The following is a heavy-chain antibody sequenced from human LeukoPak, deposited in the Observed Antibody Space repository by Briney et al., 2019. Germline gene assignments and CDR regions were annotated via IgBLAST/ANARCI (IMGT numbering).Heavy chain of an antibody. CDR2: MYHSGSI. V-gene: IGHV4-38-2*02. Sequence: SETLSLTCAVSGYSITTGHYWGWIRQPPGKGLEWIGSMYHSGSIYFNPFLKSRVTISIDTSKNQFSLKLNSVTAADTAVYYCARDSTKFDCWGQGILVTVSS. D-gene: IGHD2-2*01. CDR3: ARDSTKFDC. CDR1: GYSITTGHY. J-gene: IGHJ4*02.